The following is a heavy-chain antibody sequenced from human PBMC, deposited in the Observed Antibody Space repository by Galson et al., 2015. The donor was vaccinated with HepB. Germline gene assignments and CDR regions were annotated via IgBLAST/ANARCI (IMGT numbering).Heavy chain of an antibody. CDR2: VKPRSVNT. CDR1: GCSCGSHD. J-gene: IGHJ3*02. V-gene: IGHV1-8*01. D-gene: IGHD3-22*01. Sequence: SVQASCEASGCSCGSHDFSWGGQGSVHGLELLGWVKPRSVNTGSVKNCQVRLTMTRNHPINTAYMELSSLGFEDTAVYFCARGGGYYDSSGYHIDAFDIWDQGTMVIVSS. CDR3: ARGGGYYDSSGYHIDAFDI.